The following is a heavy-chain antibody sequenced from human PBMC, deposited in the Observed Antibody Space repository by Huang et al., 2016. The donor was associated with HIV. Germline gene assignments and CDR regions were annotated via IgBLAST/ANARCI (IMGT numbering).Heavy chain of an antibody. CDR3: AREMAARPGFDY. D-gene: IGHD6-19*01. V-gene: IGHV4-61*01. CDR1: GGSVSSGSYY. CDR2: IYYSGST. Sequence: QVQLQESGPGLVKPSETLSLTCTVSGGSVSSGSYYRSWIRQPPGKGLEWIWYIYYSGSTNYNPPLKSRVTISVDTSKNQFSLKLSSVTAADTAVYYCAREMAARPGFDYWGQGTLVTVSS. J-gene: IGHJ4*02.